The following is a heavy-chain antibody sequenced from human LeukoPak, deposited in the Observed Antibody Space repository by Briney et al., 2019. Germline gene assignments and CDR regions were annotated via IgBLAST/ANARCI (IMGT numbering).Heavy chain of an antibody. CDR1: GFTFNTYA. CDR2: IAFDGGNK. D-gene: IGHD6-13*01. Sequence: GGSLRLSCAASGFTFNTYAMHWVRQAPGKGLEWVAVIAFDGGNKFYADSVKGRFAISRDNSKNTVYLQMNSLGAGDTAVYYCARAGGTSWADYWGQGTLVTVSS. J-gene: IGHJ4*02. CDR3: ARAGGTSWADY. V-gene: IGHV3-30*09.